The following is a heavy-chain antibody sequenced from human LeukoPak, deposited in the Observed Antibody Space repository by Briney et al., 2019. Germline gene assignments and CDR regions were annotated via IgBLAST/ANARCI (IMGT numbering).Heavy chain of an antibody. CDR1: GFTFISYA. V-gene: IGHV3-23*01. CDR2: ISGSGDIT. CDR3: AKDTSYGSGTYYHFDY. Sequence: GGSLRLSCAASGFTFISYAMSWVRQAPGKGLEWDSGISGSGDITYYAQSVKGRFTISRDNSKNTLYLQMNSLRAEDTALYYCAKDTSYGSGTYYHFDYWGQGTPVTVSS. J-gene: IGHJ4*02. D-gene: IGHD3-10*01.